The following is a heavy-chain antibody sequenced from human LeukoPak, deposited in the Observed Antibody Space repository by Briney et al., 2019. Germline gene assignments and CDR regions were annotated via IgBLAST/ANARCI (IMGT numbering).Heavy chain of an antibody. D-gene: IGHD3-10*01. J-gene: IGHJ4*02. Sequence: SETLSLACTVSGGSISSYYWGWIRQPPGKGLEWIGSIYYSGSTYYNPSLKSRVTISVDTSKNQFSLKLSSVTAADTAVYYCARDGDFVVRYFDYWGQGTLVTVSS. CDR2: IYYSGST. CDR3: ARDGDFVVRYFDY. V-gene: IGHV4-39*07. CDR1: GGSISSYY.